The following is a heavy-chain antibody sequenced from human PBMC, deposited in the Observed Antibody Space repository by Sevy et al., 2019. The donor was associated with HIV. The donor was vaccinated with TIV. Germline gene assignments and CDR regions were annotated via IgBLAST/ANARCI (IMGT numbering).Heavy chain of an antibody. J-gene: IGHJ1*01. CDR1: GFTFNRYS. CDR3: ALERLSSDVDEYFQD. D-gene: IGHD1-1*01. Sequence: GGSLRLSCAASGFTFNRYSMHWVRQAPGKGLEWVATTSFDATNKHYPDSVKGRFTISRDNFQNSLFLQMDSLRPEDTAVYYCALERLSSDVDEYFQDWGQGTLVTVSS. CDR2: TSFDATNK. V-gene: IGHV3-30-3*01.